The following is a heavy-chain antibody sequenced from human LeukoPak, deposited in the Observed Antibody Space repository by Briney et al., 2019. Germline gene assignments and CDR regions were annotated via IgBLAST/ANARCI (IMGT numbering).Heavy chain of an antibody. J-gene: IGHJ4*02. Sequence: PGGSLRLSCAASGFTFSSYGMHWVRQAPGKGLEWVAFIRYDGSNKYYADSVKGRFTISRDNSKNTLYLQMNSLRAEDTAVYYCAKDHFFSSPRSGYWGQGTLVTVSS. V-gene: IGHV3-30*02. D-gene: IGHD3-3*01. CDR3: AKDHFFSSPRSGY. CDR1: GFTFSSYG. CDR2: IRYDGSNK.